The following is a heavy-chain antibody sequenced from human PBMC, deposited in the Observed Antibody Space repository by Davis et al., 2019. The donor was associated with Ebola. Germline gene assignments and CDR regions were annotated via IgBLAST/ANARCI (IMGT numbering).Heavy chain of an antibody. D-gene: IGHD3-3*01. V-gene: IGHV3-30*18. J-gene: IGHJ6*02. CDR1: GFTFSSYD. CDR2: ISYDGSNK. CDR3: AKEAVSTYYGFWSGFRPVDYYYNGMDV. Sequence: PGGSLRLSCAASGFTFSSYDMHWVRQAPGKGLEWVAVISYDGSNKYYADSVKGRFTISRDNSKNTLYLQMNSLRVEDTAVYYCAKEAVSTYYGFWSGFRPVDYYYNGMDVWGQGTTVTVS.